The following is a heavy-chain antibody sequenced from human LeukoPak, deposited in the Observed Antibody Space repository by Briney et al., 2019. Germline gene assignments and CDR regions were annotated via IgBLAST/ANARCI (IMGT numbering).Heavy chain of an antibody. D-gene: IGHD4-17*01. V-gene: IGHV1-2*02. J-gene: IGHJ6*02. Sequence: ASVKVSCKASGYTFTGYYMHWVRQAPGQGLEWMGWINPNSGGTNYAQNFQGRVTMTRDTSISTAYMELSRLRSDDTAVYYCARDLIPHDYGDYEGPYYYYGMDVWGQGTTVTVSS. CDR3: ARDLIPHDYGDYEGPYYYYGMDV. CDR1: GYTFTGYY. CDR2: INPNSGGT.